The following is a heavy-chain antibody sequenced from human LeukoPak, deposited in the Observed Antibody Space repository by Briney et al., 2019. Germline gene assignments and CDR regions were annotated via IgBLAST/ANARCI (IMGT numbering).Heavy chain of an antibody. CDR3: ARHRNYYYYMDV. J-gene: IGHJ6*03. V-gene: IGHV4-59*01. CDR1: GGSISSYY. Sequence: SETLSLTCTVSGGSISSYYWSWIRQPPGKGLEWIGYIYYSGSTNYNPSLKSRVTISVDTSKNQFSLKLSSVTAADTAVYYCARHRNYYYYMDVWGKGTTVTVSS. CDR2: IYYSGST.